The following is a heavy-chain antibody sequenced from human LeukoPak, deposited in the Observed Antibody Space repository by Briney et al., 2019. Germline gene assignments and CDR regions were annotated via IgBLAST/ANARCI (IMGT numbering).Heavy chain of an antibody. CDR2: IYYSGST. V-gene: IGHV4-31*03. J-gene: IGHJ6*02. CDR3: AREADLGGDYGMDV. D-gene: IGHD3-16*01. CDR1: GGSISSGGYY. Sequence: SETLSLTCTVSGGSISSGGYYWSWIRQHPGKGLEWIGYIYYSGSTYYNPSLKSRVTISVDTSKNQFSLKLSSVTAADTAVYYCAREADLGGDYGMDVWGQGTTVTVSS.